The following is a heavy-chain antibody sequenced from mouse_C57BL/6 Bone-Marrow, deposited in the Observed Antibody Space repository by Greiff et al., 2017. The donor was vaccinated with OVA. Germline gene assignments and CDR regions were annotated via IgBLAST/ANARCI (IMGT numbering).Heavy chain of an antibody. Sequence: EVHLVESGAGLVKPGGSLKLSCAASGFTFSSYAMSWVRQTPEKRLEWVAYISSGGDYIYYADTVKGRFTISRDNARNTLYLQMSSLKSEDTALYYCTREGYDYGDYWGQGTSVTVSS. D-gene: IGHD2-4*01. CDR1: GFTFSSYA. V-gene: IGHV5-9-1*02. CDR2: ISSGGDYI. CDR3: TREGYDYGDY. J-gene: IGHJ4*01.